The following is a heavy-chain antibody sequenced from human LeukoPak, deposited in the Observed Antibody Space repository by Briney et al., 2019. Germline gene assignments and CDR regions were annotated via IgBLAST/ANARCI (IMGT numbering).Heavy chain of an antibody. Sequence: SETLSLTCTVSGYSISSGYYWGWIRQPPGKGLEWIGSIYHSGSTYYNPSLKSRVTISVDTSKNQFSLKLSSVTAADTAVYYCARETYSSGWYGRAGYFD. D-gene: IGHD6-19*01. CDR1: GYSISSGYY. CDR2: IYHSGST. V-gene: IGHV4-38-2*02. J-gene: IGHJ4*03. CDR3: ARETYSSGWYGRAGYFD.